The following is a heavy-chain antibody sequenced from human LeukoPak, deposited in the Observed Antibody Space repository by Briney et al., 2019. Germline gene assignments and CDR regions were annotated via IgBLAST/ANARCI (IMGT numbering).Heavy chain of an antibody. D-gene: IGHD5-24*01. CDR2: ISYDGSNK. CDR3: AREVDLSRDGYNWFDY. CDR1: GFTFSSYA. V-gene: IGHV3-30-3*01. J-gene: IGHJ4*02. Sequence: QTGGSLRLSCAASGFTFSSYAMHWVRQAPGKGLEWVAVISYDGSNKYYADSVKGRFTISRDNSKNTLYLQMNSLRAEDTAVYYCAREVDLSRDGYNWFDYWGQGTLVTVSS.